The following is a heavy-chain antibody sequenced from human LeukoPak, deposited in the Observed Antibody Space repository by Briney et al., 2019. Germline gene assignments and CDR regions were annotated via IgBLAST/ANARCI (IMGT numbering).Heavy chain of an antibody. CDR3: AKHYMGSSYNHGLDC. V-gene: IGHV4-59*08. CDR1: GGSISTYY. Sequence: KSSETLSLTCTVSGGSISTYYWSWIRQPPGKGLEWIGYIYYTGSTSYNPSLKSRVTISVDTSKNQFSLKLSSVTAADTALYYCAKHYMGSSYNHGLDCWGQGTLVTVSS. D-gene: IGHD3-10*01. J-gene: IGHJ4*02. CDR2: IYYTGST.